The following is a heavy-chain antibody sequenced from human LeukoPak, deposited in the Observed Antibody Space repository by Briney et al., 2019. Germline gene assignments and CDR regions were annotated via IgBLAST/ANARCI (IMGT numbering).Heavy chain of an antibody. V-gene: IGHV3-7*01. Sequence: GGSLRLSCAASGFTFSSYWMSWVRQAPGKGLEWVANIKQDGSEKYYVDSVKGRFTISRDNAKNSLHLQMNSLRAEDTAVYYCARDRGSSSGPDYYYYGMDVWGQGTTVTVSS. CDR3: ARDRGSSSGPDYYYYGMDV. CDR1: GFTFSSYW. D-gene: IGHD6-13*01. CDR2: IKQDGSEK. J-gene: IGHJ6*02.